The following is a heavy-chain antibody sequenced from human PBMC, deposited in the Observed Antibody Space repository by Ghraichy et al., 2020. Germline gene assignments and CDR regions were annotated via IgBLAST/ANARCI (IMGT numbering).Heavy chain of an antibody. V-gene: IGHV1-18*01. Sequence: ASVKVSCKASGFTFSTYGLSWVRQAPGKGLDWMGWISGYNGNTSYAQKFQGRLTMTTDTGTSTAYMELRSLRFDDTAMYYCVRWSRGLKGWGRGPQPDYWGQGTLVTVSS. CDR1: GFTFSTYG. J-gene: IGHJ4*02. D-gene: IGHD3-16*01. CDR2: ISGYNGNT. CDR3: VRWSRGLKGWGRGPQPDY.